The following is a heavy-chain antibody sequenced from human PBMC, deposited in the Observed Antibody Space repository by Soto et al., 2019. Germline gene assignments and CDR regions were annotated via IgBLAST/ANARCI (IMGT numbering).Heavy chain of an antibody. CDR3: ARDTDYGDSSMFDY. J-gene: IGHJ4*02. CDR1: GFTFSSYG. V-gene: IGHV3-33*01. Sequence: GGSLRLSCAASGFTFSSYGMHWVRQAPGKGLEWVAVIWYDGSNKYYADSVKGRFTISRDNSKNTLYLQMNSLRAEDTAVYYCARDTDYGDSSMFDYWGQGTLVTVSS. CDR2: IWYDGSNK. D-gene: IGHD4-17*01.